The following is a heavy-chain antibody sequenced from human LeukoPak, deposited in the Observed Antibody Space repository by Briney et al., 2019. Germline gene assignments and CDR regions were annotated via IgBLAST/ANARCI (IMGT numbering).Heavy chain of an antibody. CDR3: ARAGVSVRRAFDI. D-gene: IGHD5/OR15-5a*01. J-gene: IGHJ3*02. V-gene: IGHV3-74*01. CDR1: GFTFSSYW. CDR2: INSDGSST. Sequence: GGSLRLSCAASGFTFSSYWMHWVRQAPGKGLVWVSRINSDGSSTSYADSVKGRFTISRYNAKNTLYLQMNSLRAEDTAVYYCARAGVSVRRAFDIWGQGTMVTVSS.